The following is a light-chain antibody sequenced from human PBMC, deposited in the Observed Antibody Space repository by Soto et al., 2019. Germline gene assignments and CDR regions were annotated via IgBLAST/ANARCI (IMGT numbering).Light chain of an antibody. CDR3: FSYAGNSLNYV. CDR2: EAS. J-gene: IGLJ1*01. Sequence: QSVLTQPASVSGSPGQSITISCTGPSSDVVSYNLVSWYQQHPGKAPKLMIYEASKRPPGISNRFSGSKSGNAASLTISGLQAEDEADYYCFSYAGNSLNYVFGTGTKVTVL. CDR1: SSDVVSYNL. V-gene: IGLV2-23*01.